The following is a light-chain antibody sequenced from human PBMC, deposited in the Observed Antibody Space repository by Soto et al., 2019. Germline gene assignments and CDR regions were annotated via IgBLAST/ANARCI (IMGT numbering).Light chain of an antibody. CDR1: QGVSANS. J-gene: IGKJ1*01. CDR3: KKYGSSPCT. Sequence: EMVLTQSPYTLSVSPGERATLSCRASQGVSANSLAWYQQKPGQAPRLLIYGASSRATGIPARFSGSGSGTDFTLTISSMEPEDFAVYYCKKYGSSPCTFAQGTKVEIK. CDR2: GAS. V-gene: IGKV3-20*01.